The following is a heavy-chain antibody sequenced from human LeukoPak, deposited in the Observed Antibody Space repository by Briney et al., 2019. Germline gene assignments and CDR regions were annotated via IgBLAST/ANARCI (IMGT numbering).Heavy chain of an antibody. CDR1: GGSISSGGYY. CDR3: ARDVYAGAFDI. D-gene: IGHD2-8*01. Sequence: SETLSLTCTVSGGSISSGGYYWSWIRQHPGKGVEWIGYIYYSGSTYYNPSLKSRVTISVDTSKNQFSLKLSSVTAADTAVYYCARDVYAGAFDIWGQGTMVTVSS. CDR2: IYYSGST. J-gene: IGHJ3*02. V-gene: IGHV4-31*03.